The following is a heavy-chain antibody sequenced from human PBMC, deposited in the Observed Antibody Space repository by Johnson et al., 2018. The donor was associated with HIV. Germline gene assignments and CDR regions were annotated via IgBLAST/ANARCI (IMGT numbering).Heavy chain of an antibody. Sequence: VQLVESGGGLVQPGGSLRLSCAASGFTVSNNYMSWVRQAPGTGLEWVSIIYSSDNTYYADSVKGRFTLSRDSSKSTLYLQMNSLRTEDTAVYYCTRPDYYGSGTADVFDIWGQGTMVTVSS. CDR2: IYSSDNT. CDR3: TRPDYYGSGTADVFDI. D-gene: IGHD3-10*01. CDR1: GFTVSNNY. J-gene: IGHJ3*02. V-gene: IGHV3-66*02.